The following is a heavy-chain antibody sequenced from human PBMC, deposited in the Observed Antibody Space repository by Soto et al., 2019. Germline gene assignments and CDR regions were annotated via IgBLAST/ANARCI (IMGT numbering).Heavy chain of an antibody. J-gene: IGHJ4*02. D-gene: IGHD3-16*01. Sequence: EVQLVESGGGLVRLGGSFGSPCEALATILIYAGMAGFRQAQGKRLEWVGRIKSQAGGGTIDYAAPVKGRFTISRDDSKNTVYLQMDSLKTEDTAVYYCTHVFSVAHPYSYFWGQGTLVTVSS. CDR2: IKSQAGGGTI. CDR3: THVFSVAHPYSYF. V-gene: IGHV3-15*07. CDR1: ATILIYAG.